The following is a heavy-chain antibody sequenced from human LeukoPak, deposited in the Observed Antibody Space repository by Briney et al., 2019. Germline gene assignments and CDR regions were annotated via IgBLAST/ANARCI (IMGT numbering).Heavy chain of an antibody. V-gene: IGHV1-69*04. D-gene: IGHD6-13*01. CDR1: GGTFSSYA. CDR2: IIPILGIA. Sequence: ASVKVSCKASGGTFSSYAISWVRQAPGQGLEWMGRIIPILGIANYAQKFQGRVTITADKSTSTAYMELSSLRSEDTAVYYCASLLAAAGPYYYYMDVWGKGTTVTVSS. J-gene: IGHJ6*03. CDR3: ASLLAAAGPYYYYMDV.